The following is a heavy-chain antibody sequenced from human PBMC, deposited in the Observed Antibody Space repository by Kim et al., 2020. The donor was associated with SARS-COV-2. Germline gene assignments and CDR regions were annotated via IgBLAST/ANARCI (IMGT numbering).Heavy chain of an antibody. J-gene: IGHJ4*02. Sequence: YYADSVKGRFTISRDNSKNTLYLQMNSLRAEDTAVYYCARDYLIAGYFDYWGQGTLVTVSS. CDR3: ARDYLIAGYFDY. V-gene: IGHV3-30*01. D-gene: IGHD3-16*02.